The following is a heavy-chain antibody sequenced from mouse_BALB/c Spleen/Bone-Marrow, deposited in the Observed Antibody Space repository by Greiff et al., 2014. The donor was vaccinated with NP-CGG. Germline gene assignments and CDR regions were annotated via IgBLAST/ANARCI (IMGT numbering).Heavy chain of an antibody. V-gene: IGHV5-6*02. J-gene: IGHJ3*01. D-gene: IGHD1-1*01. CDR1: GFSFSGYG. CDR3: ARPFATVVATVFAY. Sequence: EVKVEESGGDLVKPGGSLKLSCAASGFSFSGYGMPWVRQTPDKRLEWVATIGVGGTYTYYPDSVKGRFTISRDNAKNTLYLRMSSLKSEDTAMYYCARPFATVVATVFAYWGQGTLVTVSA. CDR2: IGVGGTYT.